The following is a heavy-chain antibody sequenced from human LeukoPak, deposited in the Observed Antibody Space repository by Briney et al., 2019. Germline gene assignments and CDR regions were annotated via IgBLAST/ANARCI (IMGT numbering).Heavy chain of an antibody. CDR1: GGSISSSSYY. CDR2: IYYSGSN. Sequence: SETLSLTCTVSGGSISSSSYYWGWIRQPPGKGLEWFGRIYYSGSNYYNPSLKSRVTISVDTSKNQFSLKLSSVTAADTAVYYCARVGRYSGYDYVDFDYWGQGTLVTVSS. V-gene: IGHV4-39*07. D-gene: IGHD5-12*01. J-gene: IGHJ4*02. CDR3: ARVGRYSGYDYVDFDY.